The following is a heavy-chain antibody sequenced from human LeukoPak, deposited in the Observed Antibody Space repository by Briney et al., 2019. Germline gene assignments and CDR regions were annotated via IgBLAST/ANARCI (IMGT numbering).Heavy chain of an antibody. CDR2: INPNSGGT. V-gene: IGHV1-2*02. Sequence: AXVXVSCKASGYTFTGYHMHWVRLAPGQGLEWMGWINPNSGGTKNAQRFQGRVTMTRDTSISIVYMELSRLRSDDTAVYYCARDLLPPHFAFDYWGQGTLVXVSS. D-gene: IGHD2-15*01. J-gene: IGHJ4*02. CDR1: GYTFTGYH. CDR3: ARDLLPPHFAFDY.